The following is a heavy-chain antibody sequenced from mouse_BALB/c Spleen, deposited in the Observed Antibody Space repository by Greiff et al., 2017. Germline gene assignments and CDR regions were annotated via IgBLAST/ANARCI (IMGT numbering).Heavy chain of an antibody. CDR1: GYTFSSYW. CDR3: ARPNSLLLFFDY. Sequence: QVQLKQSGAELMKPGASVKISCKATGYTFSSYWIEWVKQRPGHGLEWIGEILPGSGSTNYNEKFKGKATFTADTSSNTAYMQLSSLTSEDSAVYYCARPNSLLLFFDYWGQGTTLTVSS. V-gene: IGHV1-9*01. D-gene: IGHD1-2*01. CDR2: ILPGSGST. J-gene: IGHJ2*01.